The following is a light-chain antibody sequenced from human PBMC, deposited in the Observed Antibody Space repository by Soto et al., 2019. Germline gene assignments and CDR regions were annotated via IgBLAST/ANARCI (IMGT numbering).Light chain of an antibody. Sequence: EIVLTQSPATLSLSPGERATLSCRASQSVSSYLAWYQQKPGQAPRLLIYDASNRATGIPDRFSGSGSGTDFTLTISRLVPEDFALYYCQQYHISPRTFGQGTKVDIX. CDR2: DAS. V-gene: IGKV3-20*01. J-gene: IGKJ1*01. CDR1: QSVSSY. CDR3: QQYHISPRT.